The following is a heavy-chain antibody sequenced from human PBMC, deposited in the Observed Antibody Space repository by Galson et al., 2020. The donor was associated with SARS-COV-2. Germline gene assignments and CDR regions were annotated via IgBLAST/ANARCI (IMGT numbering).Heavy chain of an antibody. CDR3: ATGVAAAAPNWFDP. Sequence: ASVKVSCKASGYTFTSYYMHWVRQAPGKGLEWMGGFDPEDGETIYAQKFQGRVTMTEDTSTDTAYMELSSLRSEDTAVYYCATGVAAAAPNWFDPWGQGTLVTVSS. V-gene: IGHV1-24*01. D-gene: IGHD6-13*01. CDR1: GYTFTSYY. J-gene: IGHJ5*02. CDR2: FDPEDGET.